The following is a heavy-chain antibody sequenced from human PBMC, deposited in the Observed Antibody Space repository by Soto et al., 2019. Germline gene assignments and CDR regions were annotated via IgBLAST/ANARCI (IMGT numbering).Heavy chain of an antibody. V-gene: IGHV4-59*08. Sequence: QVQLQESGPGLVRPSETLSLTCTVSGGSLSGYYWSWIRQAPGKGLEWIGYIYYSGHTNYKPSLKSRLTIALDPSREQFSLRLKFVTVADTGVYFCVRHGGVATFDFWGQGNLVIVSS. CDR1: GGSLSGYY. D-gene: IGHD3-16*01. CDR3: VRHGGVATFDF. J-gene: IGHJ4*02. CDR2: IYYSGHT.